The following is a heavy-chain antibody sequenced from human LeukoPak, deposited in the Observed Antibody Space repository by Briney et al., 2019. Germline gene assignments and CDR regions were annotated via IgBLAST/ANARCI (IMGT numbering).Heavy chain of an antibody. CDR3: AARFRDGLDI. V-gene: IGHV3-74*01. Sequence: PGGSLRLSCAASGFTFSSYSMNWVRQAPGKGLEWVSRISSDGGTTEYADSVKGRFAISRDNAKNTLYLQMNSLRAEDTAVYYCAARFRDGLDIWGQGTMVTVSS. J-gene: IGHJ3*02. CDR1: GFTFSSYS. CDR2: ISSDGGTT.